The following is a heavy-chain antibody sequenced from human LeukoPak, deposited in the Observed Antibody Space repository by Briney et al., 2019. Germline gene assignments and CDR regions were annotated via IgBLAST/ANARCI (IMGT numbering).Heavy chain of an antibody. CDR2: ISGSGGST. Sequence: GGSLRLSCAASGFTFSSYALSWDRQAPGKGLEWVSAISGSGGSTYYADSVKGRFTISRDNSKNTLYLQMNSLRAEDTAVYYCAKSIAAAADYGDYWGQGTLVTVSS. J-gene: IGHJ4*02. V-gene: IGHV3-23*01. D-gene: IGHD6-13*01. CDR3: AKSIAAAADYGDY. CDR1: GFTFSSYA.